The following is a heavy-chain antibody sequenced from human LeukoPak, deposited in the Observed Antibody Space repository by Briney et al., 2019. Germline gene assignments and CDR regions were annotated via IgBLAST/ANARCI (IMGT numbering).Heavy chain of an antibody. V-gene: IGHV1-24*01. J-gene: IGHJ6*03. CDR2: FDPEDGET. D-gene: IGHD3-22*01. CDR1: GYTLTELS. CDR3: ATEMPMIAQNYYYYYYMDV. Sequence: GASVKVSCKVSGYTLTELSMHWVRQAPGKGLEWMGGFDPEDGETIYAQKFQGRVTMTEDTSTDTAYMELSSLRSEDTAVYYCATEMPMIAQNYYYYYYMDVWGKGATVTVSS.